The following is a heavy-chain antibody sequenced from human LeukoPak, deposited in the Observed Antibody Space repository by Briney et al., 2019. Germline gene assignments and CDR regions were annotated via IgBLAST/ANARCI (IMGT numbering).Heavy chain of an antibody. J-gene: IGHJ4*02. CDR3: ASLRDTMVRGVFDY. CDR2: IYYSGST. Sequence: SETLSLTCTVSGGSISSYYWSWIRQPPGKGLEWIGYIYYSGSTNYNPSLKSRVTISVDTSKNQFSLKLSSVTAADTAVYYCASLRDTMVRGVFDYWGQGTLLTVSS. D-gene: IGHD3-10*01. V-gene: IGHV4-59*01. CDR1: GGSISSYY.